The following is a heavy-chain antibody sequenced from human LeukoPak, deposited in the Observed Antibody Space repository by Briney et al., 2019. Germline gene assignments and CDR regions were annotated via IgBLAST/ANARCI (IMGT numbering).Heavy chain of an antibody. CDR2: IYTSGST. V-gene: IGHV4-4*07. D-gene: IGHD2-2*01. J-gene: IGHJ6*03. CDR1: GGSISSYY. Sequence: SETLSLTCTVSGGSISSYYWSWIRQPAGKGLEWIGRIYTSGSTNYNPSLKSRVTMSVDTSKNQFSLKLSSVTAADTAVYYCASTNFGYCSSTSCYGDYYYYYYMDVWGKGTTVTVSS. CDR3: ASTNFGYCSSTSCYGDYYYYYYMDV.